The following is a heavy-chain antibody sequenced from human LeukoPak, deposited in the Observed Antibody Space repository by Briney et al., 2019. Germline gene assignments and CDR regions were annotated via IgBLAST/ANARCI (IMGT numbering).Heavy chain of an antibody. V-gene: IGHV3-30*04. CDR3: ASAKESRFDP. CDR1: GFTFSSYA. Sequence: GRSLRPACAAAGFTFSSYAVQWVRQAAGRGLEWVAVISYDGSNKYYADSVKGRFTISRDNSKNTLYLQMNSLRAEDTAVYYGASAKESRFDPWGQGTLVTVSS. D-gene: IGHD4/OR15-4a*01. CDR2: ISYDGSNK. J-gene: IGHJ5*02.